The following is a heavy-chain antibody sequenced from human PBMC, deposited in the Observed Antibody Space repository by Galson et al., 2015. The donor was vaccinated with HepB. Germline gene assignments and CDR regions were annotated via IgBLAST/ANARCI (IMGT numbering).Heavy chain of an antibody. J-gene: IGHJ6*03. V-gene: IGHV1-3*01. Sequence: SVKVSCKASGYTFTSYAMHWVRQAPGQRLEWMGWINAGNGNTKYSQKFQGRVTITRDTSASTAYMELSSLRSEDTAVYYCARWYYDFWSGYTWAENYYYYMDVWGKGTTVTVSS. CDR1: GYTFTSYA. CDR2: INAGNGNT. CDR3: ARWYYDFWSGYTWAENYYYYMDV. D-gene: IGHD3-3*01.